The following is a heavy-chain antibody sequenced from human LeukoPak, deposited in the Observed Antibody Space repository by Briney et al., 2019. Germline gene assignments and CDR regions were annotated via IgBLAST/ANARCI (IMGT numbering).Heavy chain of an antibody. CDR2: INPNSGGT. CDR1: GYTFTDYY. J-gene: IGHJ4*02. CDR3: AGLPRYNWNEPLDY. V-gene: IGHV1-2*02. D-gene: IGHD1-20*01. Sequence: ASVKVSCKASGYTFTDYYMHWVRQAPGQGLEWMGWINPNSGGTKHAQKFQGRVTMTRDTSINTAYMELSRLTYDDTAVYYCAGLPRYNWNEPLDYWGQGTLVTVSS.